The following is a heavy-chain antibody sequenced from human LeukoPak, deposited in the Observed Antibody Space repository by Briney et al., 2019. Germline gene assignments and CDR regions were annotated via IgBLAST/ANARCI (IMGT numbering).Heavy chain of an antibody. CDR1: GFTFSTYS. CDR2: ISTSSSTI. J-gene: IGHJ4*02. CDR3: TKGETAVTSYLHF. Sequence: RGSLRLSCAASGFTFSTYSMNWVRQAPGKGLEWVSFISTSSSTIYYADSVRGRFTISRDNAKNSLYLQMNSLRDEDTAVYYCTKGETAVTSYLHFWGQGTLVTVSS. V-gene: IGHV3-48*02. D-gene: IGHD4-17*01.